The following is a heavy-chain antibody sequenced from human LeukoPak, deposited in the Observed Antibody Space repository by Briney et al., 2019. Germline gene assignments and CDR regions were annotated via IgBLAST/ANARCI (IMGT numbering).Heavy chain of an antibody. CDR2: ISGSGGST. CDR1: GFTFSSSA. V-gene: IGHV3-23*01. D-gene: IGHD4-23*01. CDR3: ARDSPDYGGKGFDY. J-gene: IGHJ4*02. Sequence: GGSLRLSCAASGFTFSSSAMSWVRQAPEKGLEWLSTISGSGGSTYYADSVKGRFTISRDNSKNSLYLQMNSLRAEDTAIYYCARDSPDYGGKGFDYWGQGTLVTVSS.